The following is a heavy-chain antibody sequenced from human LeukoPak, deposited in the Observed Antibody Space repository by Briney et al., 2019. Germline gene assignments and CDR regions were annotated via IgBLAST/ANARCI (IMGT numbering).Heavy chain of an antibody. V-gene: IGHV3-48*04. CDR1: GFTFSSYS. D-gene: IGHD3-10*01. CDR3: ASEGHYGSGSYYLSRRSDAFDI. J-gene: IGHJ3*02. CDR2: VSSSSSTI. Sequence: GGSLRLSCAASGFTFSSYSMNWVRQAPGKGLEWVSYVSSSSSTIYYADSVKGRFTISRDNAKNSLYLQMNSLRAEDTAVYYCASEGHYGSGSYYLSRRSDAFDIWGQGTMVTVSS.